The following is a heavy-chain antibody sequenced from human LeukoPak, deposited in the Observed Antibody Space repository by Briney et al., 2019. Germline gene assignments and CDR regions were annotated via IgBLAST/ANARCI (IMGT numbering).Heavy chain of an antibody. J-gene: IGHJ4*02. Sequence: GASVKVSCKVSGYTLTELSMHWVRQAPGKGLEWMGGFDPEDGETIYAQKFQGRVTMTEDTSTDTAYMELSSLRSEDTAVYYCATTYYDFWSGYSQIDYWGQGTLVTVSS. CDR3: ATTYYDFWSGYSQIDY. CDR1: GYTLTELS. V-gene: IGHV1-24*01. D-gene: IGHD3-3*01. CDR2: FDPEDGET.